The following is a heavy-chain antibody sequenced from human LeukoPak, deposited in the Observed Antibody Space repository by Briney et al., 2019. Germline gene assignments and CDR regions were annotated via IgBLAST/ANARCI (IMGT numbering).Heavy chain of an antibody. V-gene: IGHV4-31*03. D-gene: IGHD3-22*01. Sequence: SETLSLTCTVSGGSINSGTYYWTWIRQLPGKGLVWIGYISYSGSTYYNPSLKSRVTISVDTSKNQFSLKLSSVTAADTAVYYCAGAVGDSSGYYRAGYFDYWGQGTLVTVSS. CDR1: GGSINSGTYY. CDR3: AGAVGDSSGYYRAGYFDY. CDR2: ISYSGST. J-gene: IGHJ4*02.